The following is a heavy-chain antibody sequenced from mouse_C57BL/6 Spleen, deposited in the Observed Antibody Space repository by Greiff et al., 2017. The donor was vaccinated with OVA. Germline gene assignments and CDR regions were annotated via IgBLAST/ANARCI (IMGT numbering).Heavy chain of an antibody. CDR3: AREVLRAFAY. Sequence: EVQLQQSGPGLVKPSQSLSLTCSVTGYSITSGYYWNWIRQFPGNKLEWMGYISYDGSNNYNPSLKNRISITRDTSKNQFFLKLNSVTTEDTATYYCAREVLRAFAYWGQGTLVTVSA. J-gene: IGHJ3*01. D-gene: IGHD1-1*01. CDR1: GYSITSGYY. V-gene: IGHV3-6*01. CDR2: ISYDGSN.